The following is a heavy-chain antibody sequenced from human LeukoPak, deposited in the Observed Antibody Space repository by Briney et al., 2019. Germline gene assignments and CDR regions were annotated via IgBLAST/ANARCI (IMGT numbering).Heavy chain of an antibody. CDR2: IYSGGST. V-gene: IGHV3-53*01. D-gene: IGHD6-19*01. J-gene: IGHJ4*02. CDR1: GFTVSSNY. Sequence: HPGGSLRLSCAASGFTVSSNYMSWVRQAPGKGLEWVSVIYSGGSTYYADSVKGRFTISRDNSKNTLYLQMNSLRAEDTAVYYCARGSRSSGWFDYWDQGTLVTVSS. CDR3: ARGSRSSGWFDY.